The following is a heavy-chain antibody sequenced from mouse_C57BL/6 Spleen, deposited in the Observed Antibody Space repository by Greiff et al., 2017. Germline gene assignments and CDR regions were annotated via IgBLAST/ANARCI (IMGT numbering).Heavy chain of an antibody. CDR2: ISYDGSN. D-gene: IGHD4-1*01. CDR1: GYSITSGYY. CDR3: ARDGELGPFDY. V-gene: IGHV3-6*01. J-gene: IGHJ2*01. Sequence: VQLQESGPGLVKPSQSLSLTCSVTGYSITSGYYWNWIRQFPGNKLEWMGYISYDGSNNYNPSLKNRISITRDTSKNQFFLKLNSVTTEDTATYYCARDGELGPFDYWGQGTTLTVSS.